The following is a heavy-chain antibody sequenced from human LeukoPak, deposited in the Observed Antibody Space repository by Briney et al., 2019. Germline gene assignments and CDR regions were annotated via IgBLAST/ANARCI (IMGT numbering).Heavy chain of an antibody. CDR2: IYYSGST. Sequence: SETLSLTCTVSGGSISSNYWSWIRQPPGKGLEWIGYIYYSGSTYYNPSLKSRVTISVDTSKNQFSLKLSSVTAADTAVYYCARDEGYCSGGSCAAGSWFDPWGQGTLVTVSS. CDR1: GGSISSNY. CDR3: ARDEGYCSGGSCAAGSWFDP. J-gene: IGHJ5*02. V-gene: IGHV4-59*12. D-gene: IGHD2-15*01.